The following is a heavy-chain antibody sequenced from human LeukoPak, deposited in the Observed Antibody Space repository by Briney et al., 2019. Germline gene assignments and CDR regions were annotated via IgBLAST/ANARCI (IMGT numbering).Heavy chain of an antibody. CDR2: INPNRGGT. CDR3: ARGIGAAAGTGNYYYYYYMDV. J-gene: IGHJ6*03. Sequence: ASVKVSSKPSGYTFTSYYMHWVRQAPGQGLERMGWINPNRGGTNYAQKFQGRVTMTRDTSISTAYMELSRLRSDDTAVYYCARGIGAAAGTGNYYYYYYMDVWGKGTTVTISS. V-gene: IGHV1-2*02. CDR1: GYTFTSYY. D-gene: IGHD6-13*01.